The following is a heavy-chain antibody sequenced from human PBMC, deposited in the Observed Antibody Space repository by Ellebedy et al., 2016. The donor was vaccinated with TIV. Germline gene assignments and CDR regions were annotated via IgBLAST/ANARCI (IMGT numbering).Heavy chain of an antibody. D-gene: IGHD2-8*01. Sequence: SVKVSXXASGGTFSSYAISWVRQAPGQGLEWMGGIIPIFGTANYAQKFQGRVTITADESTSTAYMELSSLRSEDTAVYYCARLRSRRRGYCTNGVCGFDDYYYYYGMDVWGQGTTVTVSS. V-gene: IGHV1-69*13. CDR2: IIPIFGTA. CDR1: GGTFSSYA. CDR3: ARLRSRRRGYCTNGVCGFDDYYYYYGMDV. J-gene: IGHJ6*02.